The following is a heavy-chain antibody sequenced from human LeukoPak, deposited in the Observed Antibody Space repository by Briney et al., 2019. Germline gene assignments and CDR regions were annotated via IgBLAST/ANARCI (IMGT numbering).Heavy chain of an antibody. CDR3: ARDLQLWMTVGYYFDY. V-gene: IGHV3-30-3*01. CDR1: GFTFSSYA. Sequence: GGSLRLSCAASGFTFSSYAMHWVRQSPGKGLEWVAVISYDGSNKYYADSVKGRFTISRDNSKNTLYLQMNSLRAEDMAVYYCARDLQLWMTVGYYFDYWGQGTLVTVSS. CDR2: ISYDGSNK. D-gene: IGHD5-18*01. J-gene: IGHJ4*02.